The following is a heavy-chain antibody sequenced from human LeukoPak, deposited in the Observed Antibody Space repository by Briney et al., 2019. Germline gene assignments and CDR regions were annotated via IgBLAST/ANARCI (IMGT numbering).Heavy chain of an antibody. Sequence: PSETLSLTCTVSGGSISSYHWSWIRQPPGKGLEWIGYIYYSGSTNYNPSLKSRVTISVDTSKNQFSLKLSSVTAADTAVYYCARETGSIAAAGIDYWGQGTLVTVSS. CDR2: IYYSGST. V-gene: IGHV4-59*01. J-gene: IGHJ4*02. CDR1: GGSISSYH. D-gene: IGHD6-13*01. CDR3: ARETGSIAAAGIDY.